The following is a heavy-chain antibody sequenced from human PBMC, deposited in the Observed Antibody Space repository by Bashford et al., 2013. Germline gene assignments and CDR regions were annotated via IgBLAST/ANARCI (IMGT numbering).Heavy chain of an antibody. V-gene: IGHV3-53*01. CDR2: IYSGGST. CDR1: GFTVSSNY. Sequence: GGPLRLSCAASGFTVSSNYMSWVRQAPGKGLEWVSVIYSGGSTYYADSVKGRFTISRDNSKNTLYLQMNSLRAEDTAVYYCARQFWSPQYNWNAGNAFDIWGQGTMVTVSS. J-gene: IGHJ3*02. CDR3: ARQFWSPQYNWNAGNAFDI. D-gene: IGHD1-20*01.